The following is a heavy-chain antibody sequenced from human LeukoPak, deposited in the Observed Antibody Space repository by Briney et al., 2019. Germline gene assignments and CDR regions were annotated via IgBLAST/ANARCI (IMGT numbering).Heavy chain of an antibody. V-gene: IGHV3-66*01. CDR2: IYSGGST. CDR1: GFTVSSNY. CDR3: ARDRGYSYGYRDV. Sequence: GGSLRLFCAASGFTVSSNYMSWVRQAPGKGLEWVSVIYSGGSTYYADSVKGRFTISRDNSKNTLYLQMNSLRAEDTAVYYCARDRGYSYGYRDVWGQGTTVTVSS. J-gene: IGHJ6*02. D-gene: IGHD5-18*01.